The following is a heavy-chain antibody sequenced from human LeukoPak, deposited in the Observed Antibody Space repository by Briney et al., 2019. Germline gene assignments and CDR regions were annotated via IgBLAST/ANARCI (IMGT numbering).Heavy chain of an antibody. V-gene: IGHV4-61*02. Sequence: PSETLSLTCTVSGGSISSGSYYWSWIRQPAGKGLEWIGRIYTSGSTNYNPSLKSRVTISVDTSKNQFSLKLSSVTAADTAVYYCARVEVPDCSSTSCYSGWSDPWGQGTLVTVSS. CDR1: GGSISSGSYY. CDR2: IYTSGST. CDR3: ARVEVPDCSSTSCYSGWSDP. D-gene: IGHD2-2*01. J-gene: IGHJ5*02.